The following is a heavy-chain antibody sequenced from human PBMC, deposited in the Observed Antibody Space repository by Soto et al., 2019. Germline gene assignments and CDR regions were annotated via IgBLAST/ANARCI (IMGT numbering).Heavy chain of an antibody. V-gene: IGHV3-74*01. CDR2: INSDGSST. CDR1: GFTFSSYW. Sequence: EVQLVESGGGLVQPGGSLRLSCAASGFTFSSYWMHWVRQAPGKGLVWVSRINSDGSSTSYADSVKGRFTISRDNAKNTLYLQMNSLRAEDTAVYYCARARAIAAARISWFDPWGQGTLVTVSS. D-gene: IGHD6-13*01. J-gene: IGHJ5*02. CDR3: ARARAIAAARISWFDP.